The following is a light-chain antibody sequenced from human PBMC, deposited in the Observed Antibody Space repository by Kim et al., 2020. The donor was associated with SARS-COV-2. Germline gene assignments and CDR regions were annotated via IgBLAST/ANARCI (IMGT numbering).Light chain of an antibody. Sequence: DIQMTQSPSSLAASVGDRVTIACRAGQSISTYLNWYQQKPGKAPKILIYAASTLQSGVPSRFSGSGSGTDFTLTISSLQPEDFATYYCQQSHTAPLLTFGGGTKVDIK. CDR1: QSISTY. CDR3: QQSHTAPLLT. J-gene: IGKJ4*01. CDR2: AAS. V-gene: IGKV1-39*01.